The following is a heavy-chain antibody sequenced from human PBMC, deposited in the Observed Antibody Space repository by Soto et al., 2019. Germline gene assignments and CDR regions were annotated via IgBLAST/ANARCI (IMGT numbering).Heavy chain of an antibody. CDR2: IIPIFGTA. CDR1: GGTFSSYA. J-gene: IGHJ5*02. Sequence: SVKVSCKASGGTFSSYAISWVRQAPGQGLEWMGGIIPIFGTANYAQKFQGRVTITADESTSTAYMELSSLRSEDTAVYYCARVPSGYCSGGSCYWDNWFDPWGQGTLVTVSS. CDR3: ARVPSGYCSGGSCYWDNWFDP. D-gene: IGHD2-15*01. V-gene: IGHV1-69*13.